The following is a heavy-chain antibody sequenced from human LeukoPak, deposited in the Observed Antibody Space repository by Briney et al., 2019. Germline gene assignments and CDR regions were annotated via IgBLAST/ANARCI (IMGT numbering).Heavy chain of an antibody. Sequence: SETLSLTSTVSGGSTSSYYWSWIRQPPGKGLEWIGYIYYSGSTNYNPSLKSRVTISVDTSKNQFSLKLSSVTAADTAVYYCARDRILPKYYYDSSGYPRNAFDIWGQGTMVTVSS. CDR1: GGSTSSYY. V-gene: IGHV4-59*01. CDR2: IYYSGST. CDR3: ARDRILPKYYYDSSGYPRNAFDI. D-gene: IGHD3-22*01. J-gene: IGHJ3*02.